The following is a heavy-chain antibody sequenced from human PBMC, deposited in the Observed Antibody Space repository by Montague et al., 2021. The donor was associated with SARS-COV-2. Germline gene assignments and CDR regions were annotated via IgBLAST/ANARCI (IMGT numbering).Heavy chain of an antibody. CDR1: GGSIIAESSFY. CDR2: IHASDGT. J-gene: IGHJ5*02. Sequence: SETLSLTCAVSGGSIIAESSFYWGWIRGSAGKGLAWIGRIHASDGTTSIPCLMSRLTMSLDSSANQFSLKLTSVTAADTAVYYCARDYYDGTGLDCFDPWGQGLLVTVSS. CDR3: ARDYYDGTGLDCFDP. D-gene: IGHD3-22*01. V-gene: IGHV4-4*07.